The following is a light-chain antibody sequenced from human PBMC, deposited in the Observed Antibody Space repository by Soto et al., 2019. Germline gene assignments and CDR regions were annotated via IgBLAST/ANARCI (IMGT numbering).Light chain of an antibody. CDR2: EVN. CDR1: SSDIGGYNY. V-gene: IGLV2-8*01. Sequence: QPVLTQPPSASGSPGQSVTISCTGTSSDIGGYNYVSWYQQHPDKAPKLMMFEVNRRPSGVPDRFSGSKFGNTASLTVSGLQAEDEADYYCASYGGNNNLLFGGGTKLTVL. CDR3: ASYGGNNNLL. J-gene: IGLJ2*01.